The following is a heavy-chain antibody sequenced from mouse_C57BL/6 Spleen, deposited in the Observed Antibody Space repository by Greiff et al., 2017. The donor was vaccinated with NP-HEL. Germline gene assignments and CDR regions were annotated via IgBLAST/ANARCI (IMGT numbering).Heavy chain of an antibody. CDR3: ARGGRDYFDY. Sequence: EVQLQQSGPVLVKPGASVKMSCKASGYTFTDYYMNWVKQSHGKSLEWIGVINPYNGGTSYNQKFKGKATLTVDKSSSTAYMELSSLTSEDSAATYSARGGRDYFDYWGQGTTLTVSS. J-gene: IGHJ2*01. V-gene: IGHV1-19*01. D-gene: IGHD3-3*01. CDR1: GYTFTDYY. CDR2: INPYNGGT.